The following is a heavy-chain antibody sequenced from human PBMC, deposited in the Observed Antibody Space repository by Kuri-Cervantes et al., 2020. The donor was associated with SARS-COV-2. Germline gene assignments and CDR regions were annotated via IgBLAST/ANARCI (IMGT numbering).Heavy chain of an antibody. CDR1: GFTFSSYA. Sequence: GGSLRLSCAASGFTFSSYAMHWVRQAPGKGLEWVAFIRYDGSNKYYADSVKGRFTISRDNSKNTLYLQMNSLRAEDTAVYYCAKDQGSGSYHSPFDYWGQGTLVTVSS. D-gene: IGHD1-26*01. CDR3: AKDQGSGSYHSPFDY. CDR2: IRYDGSNK. V-gene: IGHV3-30*02. J-gene: IGHJ4*02.